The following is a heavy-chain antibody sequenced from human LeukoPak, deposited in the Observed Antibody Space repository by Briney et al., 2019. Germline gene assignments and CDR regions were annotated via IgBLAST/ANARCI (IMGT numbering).Heavy chain of an antibody. V-gene: IGHV3-9*03. CDR3: AKGADYGGNSRFDY. CDR1: GFTFDDYA. D-gene: IGHD4-23*01. Sequence: PGGSLRLSCAASGFTFDDYAMHWVRQAPGKGLEWVSGISWNSGSIGYADSVKGRFTISRDNAKNSLYLQMNSLRAEDMALYYCAKGADYGGNSRFDYWGQGTLVTLSS. J-gene: IGHJ4*02. CDR2: ISWNSGSI.